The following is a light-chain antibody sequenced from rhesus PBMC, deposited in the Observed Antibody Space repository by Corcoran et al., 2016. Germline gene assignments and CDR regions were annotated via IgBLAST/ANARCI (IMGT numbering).Light chain of an antibody. CDR2: NAS. J-gene: IGKJ3*01. CDR1: QAISNY. V-gene: IGKV1S14*01. CDR3: QQPNSDPFT. Sequence: DIQMTQSPSALSASVGETVTITCRASQAISNYLTWYQQKPGKAPKPLIYNASYLKRGVPSRFSGSGSGTDFTLTISSLQPEDSAISPCQQPNSDPFTFGPGTKLEIK.